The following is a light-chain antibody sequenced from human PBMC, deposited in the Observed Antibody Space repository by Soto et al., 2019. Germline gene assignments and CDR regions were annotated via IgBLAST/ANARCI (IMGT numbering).Light chain of an antibody. J-gene: IGKJ5*01. CDR3: QKYNSALFT. CDR1: QGISNY. CDR2: AAS. V-gene: IGKV1-27*01. Sequence: DIQMTQSPSSLSASVGDRVTITCRASQGISNYLAWYQQKPGKVPKLLIYAASTSQSGVPSRFSGRGSGTDFTLTISSLQPEDVATYYCQKYNSALFTFGQGTRLEIK.